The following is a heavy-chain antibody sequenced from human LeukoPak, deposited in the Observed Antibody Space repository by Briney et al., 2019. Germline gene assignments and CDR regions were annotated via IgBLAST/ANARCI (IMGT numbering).Heavy chain of an antibody. CDR2: INPNSGGT. D-gene: IGHD1-26*01. Sequence: GASVKVFCKASGYTFTGYYMHWVRQAPGQGLEWMGWINPNSGGTNYAQKFQGWVTMTRDTSISTAYMELSRLRSDDTAVYYCARALSPQELRGAFDIWGQGTMVTVSS. CDR3: ARALSPQELRGAFDI. J-gene: IGHJ3*02. V-gene: IGHV1-2*04. CDR1: GYTFTGYY.